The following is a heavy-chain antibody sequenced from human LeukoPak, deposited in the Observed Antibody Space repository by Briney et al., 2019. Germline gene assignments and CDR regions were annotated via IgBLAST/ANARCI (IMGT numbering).Heavy chain of an antibody. J-gene: IGHJ4*02. D-gene: IGHD4-17*01. CDR3: AKRPSDYGDYVSYFDY. Sequence: PGRSLRLSCAASGFSFISYGMHWVRQAPGKGLEWVGVISDDGRNKDYADSVKGRFTISRDNSKDTLYLQMNSLRAEDTAVYYCAKRPSDYGDYVSYFDYWGQGTLVTVSS. CDR1: GFSFISYG. CDR2: ISDDGRNK. V-gene: IGHV3-30*18.